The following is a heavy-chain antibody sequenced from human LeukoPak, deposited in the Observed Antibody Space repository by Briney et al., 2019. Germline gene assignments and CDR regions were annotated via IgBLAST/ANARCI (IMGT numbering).Heavy chain of an antibody. D-gene: IGHD3-22*01. CDR3: ARVGGSYYDSSGAHWYFDL. J-gene: IGHJ2*01. V-gene: IGHV4-30-2*01. CDR2: IYHSGST. Sequence: PSQTLSLTCAVSGGSISSGGYSWSWIRQPPGKGLEWIGYIYHSGSTYYNPSLKSRVTISVDGSKNQFSQKLSSVTAADTAVYYCARVGGSYYDSSGAHWYFDLWGRGTLVTVSS. CDR1: GGSISSGGYS.